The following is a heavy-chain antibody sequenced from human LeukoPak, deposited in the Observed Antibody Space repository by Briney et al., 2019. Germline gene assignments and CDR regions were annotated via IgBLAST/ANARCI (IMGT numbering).Heavy chain of an antibody. J-gene: IGHJ4*02. D-gene: IGHD3-22*01. CDR3: ARDYYDSSGYSWYSDY. CDR2: IIPIFGTA. V-gene: IGHV1-69*13. Sequence: SVKVSCKASGGTFISYAISWVRQAPGQGLEWMGGIIPIFGTANYAQKFQGRVTITADESTSTAYMELSSLRSEDTAVYYCARDYYDSSGYSWYSDYWGQGTLVTVSS. CDR1: GGTFISYA.